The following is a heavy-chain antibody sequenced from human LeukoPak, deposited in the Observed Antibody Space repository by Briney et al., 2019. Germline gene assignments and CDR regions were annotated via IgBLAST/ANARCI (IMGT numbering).Heavy chain of an antibody. CDR3: AKVWYDSGSYFDY. Sequence: GGSLRLSCAASGFTFSSYAMSWVRQVPGKGLEWVSAISGSGGSTYYADSVKGRFTISRDNSKNTLYLQMNSLRAEDTAVYHCAKVWYDSGSYFDYWGQGTLVTVSS. CDR1: GFTFSSYA. J-gene: IGHJ4*02. CDR2: ISGSGGST. D-gene: IGHD3-10*01. V-gene: IGHV3-23*01.